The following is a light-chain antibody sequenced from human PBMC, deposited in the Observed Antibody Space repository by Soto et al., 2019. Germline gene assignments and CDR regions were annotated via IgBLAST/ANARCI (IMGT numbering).Light chain of an antibody. J-gene: IGKJ3*01. CDR3: QQSYSAPFT. CDR2: SAS. CDR1: ERVIRF. Sequence: DIPMTQSPSSLSASVGDTVTITCRASERVIRFLNWYQQKPGEAPKVLIYSASSLQGGVPSRFSGSGSGTDFTLTIRSLQTEDFATYDCQQSYSAPFTFGPGTKVDVK. V-gene: IGKV1-39*01.